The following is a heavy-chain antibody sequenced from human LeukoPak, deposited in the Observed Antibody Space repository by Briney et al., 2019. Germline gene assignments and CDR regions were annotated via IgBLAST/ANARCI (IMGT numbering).Heavy chain of an antibody. D-gene: IGHD1-26*01. V-gene: IGHV4-39*07. Sequence: PPETLSLICTVSGGSISTSYYWGWIRQSPGRGLEWIGNMYYTGRPHYNPSLKSRVTKSMDKSKNQFSLKVGSVPAADTAVYYCAGYRTDGIAWFDPWGQGTLVTVSS. J-gene: IGHJ5*02. CDR3: AGYRTDGIAWFDP. CDR1: GGSISTSYY. CDR2: MYYTGRP.